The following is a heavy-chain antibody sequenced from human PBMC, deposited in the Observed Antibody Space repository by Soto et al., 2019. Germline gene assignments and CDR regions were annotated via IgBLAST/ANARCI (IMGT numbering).Heavy chain of an antibody. J-gene: IGHJ4*02. Sequence: QVQLVQSGAEVKKPGSSVKVSCKASGGTFSSYAISWVRQAPGQGLEWMGGIIPIFGTANYAQKFQGRVTSXXDXSXXTAYMELSSLRSEDTAVYYCARGRGIAVAGTDFDYWGQGTMVTVSS. CDR3: ARGRGIAVAGTDFDY. CDR2: IIPIFGTA. CDR1: GGTFSSYA. V-gene: IGHV1-69*12. D-gene: IGHD6-19*01.